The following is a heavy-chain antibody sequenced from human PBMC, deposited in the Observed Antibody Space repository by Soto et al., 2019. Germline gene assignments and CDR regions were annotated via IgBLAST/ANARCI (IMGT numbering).Heavy chain of an antibody. CDR3: ARELRHYLYYYGSGSFDY. CDR1: GGSFSGYY. V-gene: IGHV4-34*01. Sequence: QVQLQQWGAGLLKPSETLSLTCAVYGGSFSGYYWSWIRQPPGKGLESIGELNHSGSTNYNPALKNRVTISVDTPKNPFSQTLTSVTAADTAVYYCARELRHYLYYYGSGSFDYWGQGTLVTVSS. J-gene: IGHJ4*02. CDR2: LNHSGST. D-gene: IGHD3-10*01.